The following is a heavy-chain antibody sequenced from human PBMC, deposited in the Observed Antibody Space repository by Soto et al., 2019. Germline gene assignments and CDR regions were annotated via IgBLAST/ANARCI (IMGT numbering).Heavy chain of an antibody. CDR2: IYYSGST. CDR1: GGSISSYY. J-gene: IGHJ3*02. V-gene: IGHV4-59*01. CDR3: ARVYDYVWGSYRHDAFDI. D-gene: IGHD3-16*02. Sequence: SETLSLTCTVSGGSISSYYWSWIRQPPGKGLEWIGYIYYSGSTNYNPSLKSRVTISVDMSKNQFSLKLSSVTAADTAVYYCARVYDYVWGSYRHDAFDIWGQGTMVTVSS.